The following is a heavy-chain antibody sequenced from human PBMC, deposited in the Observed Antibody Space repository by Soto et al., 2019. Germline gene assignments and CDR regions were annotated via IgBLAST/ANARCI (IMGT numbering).Heavy chain of an antibody. D-gene: IGHD3-16*02. J-gene: IGHJ4*02. CDR1: GYTFATYG. Sequence: ASVKVSCKTSGYTFATYGLIWVRQAPGQGLDWVGRIKDANWYTHNVQKIKGRVTMTTDTHTSTAHKEISSLTADDTAGCYCARGGIMTPFGGVLVIPYYSDYWGQGTPVTVSS. CDR3: ARGGIMTPFGGVLVIPYYSDY. V-gene: IGHV1-18*04. CDR2: IKDANWYT.